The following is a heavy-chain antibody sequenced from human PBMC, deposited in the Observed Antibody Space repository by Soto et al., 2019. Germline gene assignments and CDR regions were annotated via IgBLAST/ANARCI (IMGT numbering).Heavy chain of an antibody. D-gene: IGHD6-13*01. Sequence: QVQLVESGGGVVQPGRSLRLSCAASGFTFSSYGMHWVRQAPGKGLEWVAVIWYDGSNKYYADSVKGRFTISRDNSKNTLYLQMNSLRVEDTAVYYCARPAPGHSSSWLEVVEEPFDYWGQGTLVTVSS. CDR1: GFTFSSYG. J-gene: IGHJ4*02. CDR3: ARPAPGHSSSWLEVVEEPFDY. CDR2: IWYDGSNK. V-gene: IGHV3-33*01.